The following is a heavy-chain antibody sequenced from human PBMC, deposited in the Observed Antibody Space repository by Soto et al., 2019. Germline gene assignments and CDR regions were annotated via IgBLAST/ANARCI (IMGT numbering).Heavy chain of an antibody. V-gene: IGHV3-23*01. Sequence: EVQLLESGGGLVQLGGSLRLSCAAFGFTFNNYAMTWVRQAPGKGLEWVSSTGGTGGTRYYAGSVQGRFTISRDNSRDTLYREMNGLRVEDSAVYYCATDGCNWNIYTFYYGLDVWGQGTRVTVSS. CDR1: GFTFNNYA. CDR2: TGGTGGTR. D-gene: IGHD1-1*01. J-gene: IGHJ6*02. CDR3: ATDGCNWNIYTFYYGLDV.